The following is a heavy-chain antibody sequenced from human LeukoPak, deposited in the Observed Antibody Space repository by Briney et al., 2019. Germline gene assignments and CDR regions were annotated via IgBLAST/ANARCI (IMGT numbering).Heavy chain of an antibody. D-gene: IGHD7-27*01. V-gene: IGHV3-30-3*01. CDR2: ISYDGSNK. Sequence: GGSLRLSCAASGFTFSSYAMHWVRQAPGKGLEWVAVISYDGSNKYYADSVKGRFTNSRDNSKNTLYLQMNSLRAEDTAVYYCAKDGGLWVSAHWGDSWGRGTLVTVSS. CDR1: GFTFSSYA. J-gene: IGHJ4*02. CDR3: AKDGGLWVSAHWGDS.